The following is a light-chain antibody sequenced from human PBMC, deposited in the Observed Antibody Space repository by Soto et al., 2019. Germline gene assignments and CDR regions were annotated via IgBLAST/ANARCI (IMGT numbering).Light chain of an antibody. CDR1: SSDIGGHND. Sequence: QSVLTQPASVSGSPGQSITISCTGTSSDIGGHNDVSWYQQHPGKAPKLLIYGVSNRPSGVSYRFTASKSGNTASLTISGRQAADESDYYCCSYTSHTTPYVFGTGTKLPVL. CDR3: CSYTSHTTPYV. CDR2: GVS. J-gene: IGLJ1*01. V-gene: IGLV2-14*01.